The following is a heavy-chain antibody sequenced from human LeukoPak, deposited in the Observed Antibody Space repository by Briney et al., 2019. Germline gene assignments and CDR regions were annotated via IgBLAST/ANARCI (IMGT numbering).Heavy chain of an antibody. CDR1: GDSITGYY. CDR3: ARDSDYDYVWGSYRYIDY. D-gene: IGHD3-16*02. Sequence: SETLSLTCSVSGDSITGYYWGWIRQPPGKRLEWIGNIYYTGNTYYNPSLKSRVTISVDTSKNQFSLKLSSVTAADTAVYYCARDSDYDYVWGSYRYIDYWGQGTLVTVSS. CDR2: IYYTGNT. V-gene: IGHV4-39*07. J-gene: IGHJ4*02.